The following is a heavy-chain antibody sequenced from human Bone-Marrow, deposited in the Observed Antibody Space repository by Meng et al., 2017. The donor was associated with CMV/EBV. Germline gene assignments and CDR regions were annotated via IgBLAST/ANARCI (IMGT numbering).Heavy chain of an antibody. CDR3: ARDSSGSYYGH. Sequence: SVKVSCKASGGTFSRYTISWVRQAPGQGLEWMGRIIPILGIANYAQKFQGRVTITADKSTNTAYMELSSLRSEDTAVYYCARDSSGSYYGHWGQGTLVSVSS. CDR2: IIPILGIA. V-gene: IGHV1-69*04. J-gene: IGHJ4*02. D-gene: IGHD1-26*01. CDR1: GGTFSRYT.